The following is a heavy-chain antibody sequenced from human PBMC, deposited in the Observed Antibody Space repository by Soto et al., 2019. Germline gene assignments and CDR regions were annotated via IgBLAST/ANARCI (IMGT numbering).Heavy chain of an antibody. V-gene: IGHV4-34*01. CDR3: ARHYDLRGMDV. CDR2: INHSGST. Sequence: SETLSLTCAVYGGSFGGYYWSWIRQPPGKGLEWIGEINHSGSTNYNPSLKSRVTISVDTSKNQFSLKLSSVTAADTAVYYCARHYDLRGMDVWGQGTTVTVSS. CDR1: GGSFGGYY. J-gene: IGHJ6*02. D-gene: IGHD3-3*01.